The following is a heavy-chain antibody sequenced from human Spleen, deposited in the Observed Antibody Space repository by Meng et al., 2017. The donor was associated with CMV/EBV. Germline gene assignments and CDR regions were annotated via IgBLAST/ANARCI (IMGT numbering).Heavy chain of an antibody. J-gene: IGHJ4*02. D-gene: IGHD6-19*01. Sequence: SVKVSCKASGYTFSSYDINWVRQATGQGLEWMGGIIPIFGTANYAQKFQGRVTITTDESTSTAYMELSSLRSEDTAVYYCARDQIAVSGLSYYFDFWGQGTLVTVSS. CDR1: GYTFSSYD. CDR2: IIPIFGTA. V-gene: IGHV1-69*05. CDR3: ARDQIAVSGLSYYFDF.